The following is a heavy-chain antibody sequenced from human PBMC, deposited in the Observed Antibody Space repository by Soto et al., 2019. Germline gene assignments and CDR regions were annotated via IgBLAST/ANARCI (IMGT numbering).Heavy chain of an antibody. V-gene: IGHV1-69*02. D-gene: IGHD6-19*01. CDR3: GFLSGGWYEGGIHY. CDR2: IIPILGIA. Sequence: SVKVSCKASGGTFSSYTISWVRQAPGQGLEWMGRIIPILGIANYAQKFQGRVTITADKSTSTAYMELSSLRSEDTAVYYCGFLSGGWYEGGIHYGGQGTLVPVS. CDR1: GGTFSSYT. J-gene: IGHJ4*02.